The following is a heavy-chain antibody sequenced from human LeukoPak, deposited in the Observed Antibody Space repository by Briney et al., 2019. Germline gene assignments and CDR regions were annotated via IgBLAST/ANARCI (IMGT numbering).Heavy chain of an antibody. CDR3: ASVIGIAAAGPYYFDY. V-gene: IGHV1-2*02. D-gene: IGHD6-13*01. CDR1: GYTFTGYY. CDR2: INPNSGGT. Sequence: ASVKVSCKASGYTFTGYYMHWVRQAPGQGLEWMGWINPNSGGTNYAQKFQGRVTMTRDTSISTAYMELSRLRSDDTAVYYCASVIGIAAAGPYYFDYWGQGTLVTVSS. J-gene: IGHJ4*02.